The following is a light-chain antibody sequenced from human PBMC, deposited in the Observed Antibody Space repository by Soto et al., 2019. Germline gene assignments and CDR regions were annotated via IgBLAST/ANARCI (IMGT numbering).Light chain of an antibody. Sequence: EIVMPQSPATLSVPPGERATLSCRASQSVSNNLAWYQQKPGQAPRLLISGASTGATGIPARFSGSGSGTEFTLTISSPQSEDFAVYYCQEYNYWPPAFGHGTKVEIK. V-gene: IGKV3-15*01. CDR3: QEYNYWPPA. CDR2: GAS. J-gene: IGKJ1*01. CDR1: QSVSNN.